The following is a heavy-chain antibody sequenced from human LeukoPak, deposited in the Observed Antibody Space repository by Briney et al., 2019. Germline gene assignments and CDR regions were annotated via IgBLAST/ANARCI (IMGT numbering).Heavy chain of an antibody. Sequence: GGSLRLSCAASGFTFSYYGMHWVRQAPGKGLEWVAVISYDGSNKYYADSVKGRFTISRDNSKNTLYLQMNSLRAEDTAVYYCAKGPGIAAFSPKNYYMDVWGKGTTVTVSS. CDR3: AKGPGIAAFSPKNYYMDV. D-gene: IGHD6-13*01. V-gene: IGHV3-30*18. J-gene: IGHJ6*03. CDR1: GFTFSYYG. CDR2: ISYDGSNK.